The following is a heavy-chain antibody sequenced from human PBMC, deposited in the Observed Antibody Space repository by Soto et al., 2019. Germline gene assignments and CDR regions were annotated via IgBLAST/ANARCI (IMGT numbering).Heavy chain of an antibody. Sequence: GGSLRLSCAASGFTFSSYAMSWVRQAPGKGLEWVSAISGSGGSTYYADSVKGRFTISRDNSKNTLYLQMNSLRAEDTAVYYCAKVILDYGDVYYMDVWGKGTTVTVSS. CDR1: GFTFSSYA. CDR2: ISGSGGST. CDR3: AKVILDYGDVYYMDV. D-gene: IGHD4-17*01. V-gene: IGHV3-23*01. J-gene: IGHJ6*03.